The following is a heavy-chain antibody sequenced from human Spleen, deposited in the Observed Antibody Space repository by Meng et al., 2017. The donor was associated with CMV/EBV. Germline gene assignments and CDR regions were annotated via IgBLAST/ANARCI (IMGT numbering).Heavy chain of an antibody. CDR3: AREVGSPRDSDAFDI. D-gene: IGHD2-21*01. CDR1: GGSISSGDYF. J-gene: IGHJ3*02. CDR2: MYSSGDV. V-gene: IGHV4-30-4*01. Sequence: SETLSLTCTVSGGSISSGDYFWSWVRQPPGKGLEWIAYMYSSGDVYYNPPLMSRVRISRDTSENQFSLTLTSVTAADTATYYCAREVGSPRDSDAFDIWGQGTMVTVSS.